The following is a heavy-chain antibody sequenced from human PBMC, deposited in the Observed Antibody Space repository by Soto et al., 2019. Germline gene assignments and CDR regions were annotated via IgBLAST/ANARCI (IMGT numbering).Heavy chain of an antibody. J-gene: IGHJ5*02. CDR1: GFTFSSYW. V-gene: IGHV3-7*01. CDR2: IKQDGSEK. CDR3: ARDKGDYDFWSGYNFNWFDP. Sequence: GGSLRLSCAASGFTFSSYWMSWVRQAPGKGLEWVANIKQDGSEKYYVDSVKGRFTISRDNAKNSLYLQMNSLRAEDTAVYYCARDKGDYDFWSGYNFNWFDPWGQGTLVTVSS. D-gene: IGHD3-3*01.